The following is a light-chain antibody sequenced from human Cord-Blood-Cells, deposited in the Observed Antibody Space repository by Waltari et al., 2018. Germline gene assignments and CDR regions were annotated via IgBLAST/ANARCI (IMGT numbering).Light chain of an antibody. J-gene: IGLJ3*02. CDR3: AAWDDSLNGWV. CDR1: SSHIGNNA. Sequence: QSVLTQPPSVSEAPRQRVTISCSGSSSHIGNNAVHWYQQPPGKAPKLLIYLYELRPSGVSDRFSGSNSGTSASLAISGLQSEDEADYYCAAWDDSLNGWVFGGGTKLTVL. V-gene: IGLV1-36*01. CDR2: LYE.